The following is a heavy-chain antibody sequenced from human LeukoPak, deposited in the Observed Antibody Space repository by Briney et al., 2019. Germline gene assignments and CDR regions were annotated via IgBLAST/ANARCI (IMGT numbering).Heavy chain of an antibody. Sequence: SETLSLTCSVSGITPFHWSWIRQPPGKGLEWIGYIYYSGSTNYNPSLKSRVTISVDTSKNQFSLKLSSVTAADTAVYYCARQGVVTTTGAFDIWGQGTMVTVSS. CDR2: IYYSGST. CDR1: GITPFH. CDR3: ARQGVVTTTGAFDI. V-gene: IGHV4-59*08. J-gene: IGHJ3*02. D-gene: IGHD3-22*01.